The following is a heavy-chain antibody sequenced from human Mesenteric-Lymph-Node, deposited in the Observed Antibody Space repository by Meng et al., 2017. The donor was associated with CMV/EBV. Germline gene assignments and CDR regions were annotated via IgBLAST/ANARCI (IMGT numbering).Heavy chain of an antibody. Sequence: GESLKISCAASGFTFSRYWMSWVRQAPEKGLEWVANIKQDGSEKYYVDSVKGRFTISRDNARNSLYLQMNSLRAEDTAVYFCARSWYCGGDCYYFDYWGQGTLVTVSS. CDR1: GFTFSRYW. CDR2: IKQDGSEK. J-gene: IGHJ4*02. CDR3: ARSWYCGGDCYYFDY. D-gene: IGHD2-21*01. V-gene: IGHV3-7*01.